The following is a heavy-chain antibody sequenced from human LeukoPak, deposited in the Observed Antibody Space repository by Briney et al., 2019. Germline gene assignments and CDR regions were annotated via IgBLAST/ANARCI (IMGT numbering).Heavy chain of an antibody. CDR3: ARRSYYSDY. CDR2: INHSGST. J-gene: IGHJ4*02. Sequence: SETLSLTCAVYGGSFSGYYWSWIRQPPGKGLEWIGEINHSGSTNYNPSLKSRVTISVDTSKNQFSLKLSSVTAADTAVYYCARRSYYSDYWGQGTLVTVSS. V-gene: IGHV4-34*01. CDR1: GGSFSGYY. D-gene: IGHD3-16*01.